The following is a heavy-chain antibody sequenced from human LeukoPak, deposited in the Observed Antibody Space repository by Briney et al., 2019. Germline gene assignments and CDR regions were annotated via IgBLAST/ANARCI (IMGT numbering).Heavy chain of an antibody. J-gene: IGHJ5*02. V-gene: IGHV3-21*01. Sequence: PGGSLRLSCAASGFTFSSYSMNWVRQAPGKGLGWVSSISSSSTYIYYADSVKGRFTISRDNAKNSLYLQMNSLRAEDTAVYYCASFQRITMVRPTWGQGTLVTVSS. CDR3: ASFQRITMVRPT. CDR1: GFTFSSYS. CDR2: ISSSSTYI. D-gene: IGHD3-10*01.